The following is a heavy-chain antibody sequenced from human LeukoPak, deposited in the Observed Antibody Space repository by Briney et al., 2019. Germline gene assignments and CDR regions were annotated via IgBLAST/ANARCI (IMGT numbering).Heavy chain of an antibody. J-gene: IGHJ4*02. Sequence: PGGSLRLSCAASGFTFDDYAMHWVRQAPGKGLEWVSLISGDGGSTYYADSVKGRFTISRDNSKNSLYLQMNSLRTEDTALYYCAPGGTAMGGLDYWGQGTLVTLSS. CDR3: APGGTAMGGLDY. CDR1: GFTFDDYA. V-gene: IGHV3-43*02. D-gene: IGHD5-18*01. CDR2: ISGDGGST.